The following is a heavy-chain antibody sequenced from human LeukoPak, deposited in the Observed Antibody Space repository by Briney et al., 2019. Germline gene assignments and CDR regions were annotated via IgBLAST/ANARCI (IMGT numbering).Heavy chain of an antibody. CDR3: ARLPKNKNWFDP. Sequence: ASVKVSCKASGYTFTSYGISWVRQAPGQGLEWMGWISAYNGNTNYAQKLQGRVTMTTDTSTSTAYMELSSLRSEDTAVYYCARLPKNKNWFDPWGQGTLVTVSS. CDR2: ISAYNGNT. J-gene: IGHJ5*02. V-gene: IGHV1-18*01. CDR1: GYTFTSYG. D-gene: IGHD2/OR15-2a*01.